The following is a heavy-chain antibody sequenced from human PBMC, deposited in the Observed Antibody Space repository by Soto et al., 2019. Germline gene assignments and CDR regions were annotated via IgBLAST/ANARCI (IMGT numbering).Heavy chain of an antibody. J-gene: IGHJ6*02. CDR2: ICYSGTT. D-gene: IGHD3-16*01. CDR3: ARVMGDWGTYYYYYGMDV. V-gene: IGHV4-31*03. CDR1: GGSISSADFC. Sequence: SETLSLTCTVSGGSISSADFCWSWIRQHPGKGLEWIGYICYSGTTYYNPSLKSRVTIAADTSKNQFSLNLRSVTAADTAVYYCARVMGDWGTYYYYYGMDVWGQGTTVTVSS.